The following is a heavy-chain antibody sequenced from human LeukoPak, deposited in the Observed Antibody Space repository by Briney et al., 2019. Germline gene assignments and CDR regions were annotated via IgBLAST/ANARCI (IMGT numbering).Heavy chain of an antibody. J-gene: IGHJ4*02. Sequence: SETLSLTCAVYGGSITGYYWSWIRQPPGKGLEWVGEIHYTGATSYNPSLKSRATISIDTSKNQVSLKLSSVTAADTAVYYCARGNILSGYCFDFWGQGALVAVSS. CDR2: IHYTGAT. V-gene: IGHV4-34*01. D-gene: IGHD3-9*01. CDR1: GGSITGYY. CDR3: ARGNILSGYCFDF.